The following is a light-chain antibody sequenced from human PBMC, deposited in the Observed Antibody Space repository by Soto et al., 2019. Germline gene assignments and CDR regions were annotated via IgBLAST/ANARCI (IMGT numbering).Light chain of an antibody. J-gene: IGKJ2*01. CDR1: QSVSSSY. CDR3: HQYSSARYT. CDR2: GAS. Sequence: EIVLTQSPGTLSLSPGERATLSCRASQSVSSSYLAWYQQKPGQAPRLLISGASSRATGIPDRFSGSGSGTDFTLTISRLEPDDFAVYYCHQYSSARYTFGQGTKLEIK. V-gene: IGKV3-20*01.